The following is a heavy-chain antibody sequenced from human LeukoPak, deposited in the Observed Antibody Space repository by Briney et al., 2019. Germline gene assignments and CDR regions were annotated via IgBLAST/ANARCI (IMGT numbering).Heavy chain of an antibody. V-gene: IGHV3-53*01. CDR3: ARSLMSSFAFDI. CDR1: GFTVSGNY. CDR2: IYSGGTT. Sequence: GGSLRLSCAVSGFTVSGNYMSWVRQAPGKGLEWVSLIYSGGTTYYADSVKGRFTISRDNSKNTLYLQMNSLRAEDTAVYYCARSLMSSFAFDIWGQGTMVTVSS. D-gene: IGHD6-13*01. J-gene: IGHJ3*02.